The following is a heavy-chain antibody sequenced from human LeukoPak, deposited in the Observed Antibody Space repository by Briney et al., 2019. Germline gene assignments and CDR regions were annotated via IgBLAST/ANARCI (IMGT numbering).Heavy chain of an antibody. Sequence: GESLRLSCAAFGFTFNNYWMSWVRQAPGKGLEWVANINQDGSGKHYVDSVKGRFTISRDNAKNSLYLQMNSLRAEDTAVYFCAKASIAGAIGVLDYWGQGTLVTVSS. V-gene: IGHV3-7*01. CDR3: AKASIAGAIGVLDY. CDR1: GFTFNNYW. J-gene: IGHJ4*02. CDR2: INQDGSGK. D-gene: IGHD1-26*01.